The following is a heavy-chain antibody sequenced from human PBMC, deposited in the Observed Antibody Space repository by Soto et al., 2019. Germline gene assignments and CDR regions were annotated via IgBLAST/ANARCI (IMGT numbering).Heavy chain of an antibody. Sequence: GGSLRLSCAASGFTFSSYGMHWVRQAPGKGLEWVAVIWYDGSNKYYADSVKGRFTISRDNSKNTLYLQMNSLRAEDTAVYYCAREGLRSLDHPDFDYWGQGTLVTVSS. D-gene: IGHD2-15*01. CDR1: GFTFSSYG. CDR3: AREGLRSLDHPDFDY. CDR2: IWYDGSNK. V-gene: IGHV3-33*01. J-gene: IGHJ4*02.